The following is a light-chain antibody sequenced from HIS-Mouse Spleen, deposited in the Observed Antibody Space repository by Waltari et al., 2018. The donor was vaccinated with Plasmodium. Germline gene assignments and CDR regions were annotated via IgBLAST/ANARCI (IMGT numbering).Light chain of an antibody. Sequence: DIVTTQSPDPLAVSLGERATINCQSNQSVLYSSNNKNYLAWYQQKPGQPPKLLIYWASTRESGVPDRFSGSGSGTDFTLTISSLQAEDVAVYYCQQYYSTPYTFGQGTKLEIK. CDR3: QQYYSTPYT. CDR1: QSVLYSSNNKNY. V-gene: IGKV4-1*01. CDR2: WAS. J-gene: IGKJ2*01.